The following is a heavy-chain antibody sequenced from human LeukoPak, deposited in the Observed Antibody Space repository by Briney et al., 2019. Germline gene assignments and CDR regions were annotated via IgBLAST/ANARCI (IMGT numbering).Heavy chain of an antibody. V-gene: IGHV4-34*01. CDR1: GGSFSGYY. CDR2: INHSGST. D-gene: IGHD3-22*01. CDR3: ARLPYYYDSSGYYYFSFDY. Sequence: PSETLSLTCAVYGGSFSGYYWSWIRQPPGKGLEWIGEINHSGSTNYNPSLKSRVTISVDTSKNQFSLKLSSVTAADTAVHYCARLPYYYDSSGYYYFSFDYWGQGTLVTVSS. J-gene: IGHJ4*02.